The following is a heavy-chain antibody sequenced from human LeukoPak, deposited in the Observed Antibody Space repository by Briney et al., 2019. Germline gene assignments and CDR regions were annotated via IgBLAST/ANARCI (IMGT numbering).Heavy chain of an antibody. D-gene: IGHD6-13*01. CDR2: ISGSGDST. Sequence: GGSLRLSCAASGFTFSDYGMSWVRQAPGKGLEWVSVISGSGDSTYYADSVKGRFTIPRDNFKNTLYLQMNSLRAEDTAVYYCANGSTWYGRYWGQGTLVTVSS. J-gene: IGHJ4*02. V-gene: IGHV3-23*01. CDR1: GFTFSDYG. CDR3: ANGSTWYGRY.